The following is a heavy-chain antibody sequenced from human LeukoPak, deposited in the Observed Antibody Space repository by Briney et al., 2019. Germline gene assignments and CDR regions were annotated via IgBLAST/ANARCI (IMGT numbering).Heavy chain of an antibody. CDR1: GESFSGYF. D-gene: IGHD6-13*01. CDR2: INHSGSTS. Sequence: SETLSLTCAVYGESFSGYFWNWIRQPPGKGLEWIGEINHSGSTSNHNPSLKSRVTMSVDTSKNQFSLKLSSVTAADTAVYYCARRGGSSSWYYFDYWGQGTLVTVSS. V-gene: IGHV4-34*01. J-gene: IGHJ4*02. CDR3: ARRGGSSSWYYFDY.